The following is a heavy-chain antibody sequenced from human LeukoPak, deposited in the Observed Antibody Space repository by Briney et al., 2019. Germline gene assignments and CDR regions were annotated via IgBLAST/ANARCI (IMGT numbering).Heavy chain of an antibody. CDR2: ITQSGNT. CDR1: GGSFSNFY. CDR3: ARDDSSGYYFGY. Sequence: PSETLSLTCAIYGGSFSNFYWNWIRQSPGKGLEWIGEITQSGNTNYNPSLKSRVTISVDTSKNQFSLKLSSVTAADTAVYYCARDDSSGYYFGYWGQGTLVTVSS. V-gene: IGHV4-34*01. J-gene: IGHJ4*02. D-gene: IGHD3-22*01.